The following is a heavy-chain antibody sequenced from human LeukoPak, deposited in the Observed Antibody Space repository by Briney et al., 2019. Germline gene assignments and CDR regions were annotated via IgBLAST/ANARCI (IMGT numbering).Heavy chain of an antibody. J-gene: IGHJ4*02. CDR3: AIMHGYYDGSGYWVQ. V-gene: IGHV3-23*01. CDR1: GFTFSMYA. D-gene: IGHD3-22*01. Sequence: PGGSLRLSCAVSGFTFSMYAMTWVRQAPGKGLEWVSFIAPGGITTSYADSVKGRFTISRDNPRKTLYMQMNSLRDEDTALYYCAIMHGYYDGSGYWVQWGQGALVTVSS. CDR2: IAPGGITT.